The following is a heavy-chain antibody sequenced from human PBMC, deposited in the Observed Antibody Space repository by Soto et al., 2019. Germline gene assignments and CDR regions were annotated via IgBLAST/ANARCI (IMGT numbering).Heavy chain of an antibody. V-gene: IGHV5-51*01. CDR1: GYSFTSYW. CDR3: ARPVCSGGSCYPYYFDY. D-gene: IGHD2-15*01. CDR2: IYPGDSDT. Sequence: PGESLKISCKGSGYSFTSYWIGWVRQMPGKGLEWMGIIYPGDSDTRYSPSFQGQVTISADKSVSTAYLQWSSLKASDTAMYYCARPVCSGGSCYPYYFDYWGQGTLVTVS. J-gene: IGHJ4*02.